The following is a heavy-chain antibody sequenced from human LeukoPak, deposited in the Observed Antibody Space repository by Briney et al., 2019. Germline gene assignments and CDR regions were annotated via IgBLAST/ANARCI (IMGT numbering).Heavy chain of an antibody. J-gene: IGHJ3*02. CDR2: ISAYNGNT. CDR1: GYTFTSYG. Sequence: ASVKVSCKASGYTFTSYGISWVRQAPGQGLEWMGWISAYNGNTNYAQKLQGRVTMTTDTSTSTAYMELRSLRSDDTAVHYCARDALGYCSGGSCRQAFDIWGQGTMVIVSS. D-gene: IGHD2-15*01. V-gene: IGHV1-18*01. CDR3: ARDALGYCSGGSCRQAFDI.